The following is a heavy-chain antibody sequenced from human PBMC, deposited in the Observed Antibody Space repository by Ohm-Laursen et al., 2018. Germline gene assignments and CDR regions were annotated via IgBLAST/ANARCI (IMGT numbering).Heavy chain of an antibody. Sequence: SLRLSCAASGFTFSSYGMHWVRQAPGKGLEWVAVISYDGSNKYYADSVKGRFTISRDNSKNTLYLQMNSLGAEDTAVYYCARVLSGSYYGSGFDYWGQGTLVTVSS. CDR1: GFTFSSYG. V-gene: IGHV3-30*03. J-gene: IGHJ4*02. CDR2: ISYDGSNK. CDR3: ARVLSGSYYGSGFDY. D-gene: IGHD1-26*01.